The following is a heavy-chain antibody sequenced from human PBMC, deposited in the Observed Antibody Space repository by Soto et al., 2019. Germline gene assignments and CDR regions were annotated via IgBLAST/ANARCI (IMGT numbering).Heavy chain of an antibody. V-gene: IGHV3-30-3*01. J-gene: IGHJ6*02. D-gene: IGHD6-13*01. CDR2: ISYDGSNK. CDR3: ARDTHSSSWYSSITYYYYGMDV. CDR1: GFTFSSYA. Sequence: GGSLRLSCAASGFTFSSYAMHWVRQAPGKGLEWVAVISYDGSNKYYADSVKGRFTISRDNSKNTLYLQMNSLRAEDTAVYYCARDTHSSSWYSSITYYYYGMDVWGQGTTVTVSS.